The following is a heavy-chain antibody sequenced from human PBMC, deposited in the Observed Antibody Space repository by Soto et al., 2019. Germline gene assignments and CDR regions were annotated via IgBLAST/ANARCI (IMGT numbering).Heavy chain of an antibody. CDR2: INAGNGNT. Sequence: QVQLVQSGAEVKKPGASVKVSGKASGYTFTSYAMHWVRQAPGQRLEWMGWINAGNGNTKYSQKFQGRVTITRDTSASTAYMELSSLRSEDTAVYYCARGPGGPDGPGDYWGQGTLVTLSS. J-gene: IGHJ4*02. CDR1: GYTFTSYA. CDR3: ARGPGGPDGPGDY. D-gene: IGHD2-15*01. V-gene: IGHV1-3*01.